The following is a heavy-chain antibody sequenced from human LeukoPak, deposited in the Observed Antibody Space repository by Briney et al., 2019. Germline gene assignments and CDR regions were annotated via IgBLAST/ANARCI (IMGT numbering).Heavy chain of an antibody. J-gene: IGHJ4*02. CDR3: ARDMIYDSSDYLDF. D-gene: IGHD3-22*01. V-gene: IGHV4-4*07. CDR1: GVSISRYY. Sequence: SETLSLTCTVSGVSISRYYWSWIRQPAGKGLEWIGRIYTSGSTNYSPSFKSRVTMSEDTSKNQLSLRLSSVTAADTAVYYCARDMIYDSSDYLDFWGQGILVTVSS. CDR2: IYTSGST.